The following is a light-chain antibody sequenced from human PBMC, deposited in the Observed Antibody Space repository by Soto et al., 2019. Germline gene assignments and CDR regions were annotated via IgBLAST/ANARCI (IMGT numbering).Light chain of an antibody. CDR1: SSDVGTYNL. J-gene: IGLJ1*01. CDR3: CSYAGSGTFV. CDR2: EGS. V-gene: IGLV2-23*03. Sequence: QSVLTQPASVSGSPGQSITISCTGTSSDVGTYNLVSWYQQHPGKAPKVMIYEGSKRPSGVSDRFSGSKSGNTASLTISGLQAEDEADYYCCSYAGSGTFVFGTGTKVTVL.